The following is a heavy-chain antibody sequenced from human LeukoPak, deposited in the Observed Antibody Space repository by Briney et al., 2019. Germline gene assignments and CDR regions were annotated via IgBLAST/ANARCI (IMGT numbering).Heavy chain of an antibody. Sequence: ASVKVSCKASGGTFSSYAISWVRQAPGQGLEWMGWISAYNGNTNYAQKLQGRVTMTTDTSTSTAYMELRSLRSDDTAVYYCARRKSKSSGWYQGYYYYYYMDVWGKGTTVTISS. D-gene: IGHD6-19*01. V-gene: IGHV1-18*01. CDR2: ISAYNGNT. J-gene: IGHJ6*03. CDR3: ARRKSKSSGWYQGYYYYYYMDV. CDR1: GGTFSSYA.